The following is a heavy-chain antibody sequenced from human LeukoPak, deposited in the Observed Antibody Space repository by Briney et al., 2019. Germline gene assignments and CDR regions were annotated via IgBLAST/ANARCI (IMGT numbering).Heavy chain of an antibody. Sequence: SETLSLTRTVSGGSISSDHWSWIRQPPGKGLEWIGYIYYSGSTNYNPSLKSRVTISVDTSKNQFSLKLSSVTAADTAVYYCARSRGMGFDYWGQGTLVTVSS. V-gene: IGHV4-59*01. CDR2: IYYSGST. CDR3: ARSRGMGFDY. J-gene: IGHJ4*02. D-gene: IGHD3-10*01. CDR1: GGSISSDH.